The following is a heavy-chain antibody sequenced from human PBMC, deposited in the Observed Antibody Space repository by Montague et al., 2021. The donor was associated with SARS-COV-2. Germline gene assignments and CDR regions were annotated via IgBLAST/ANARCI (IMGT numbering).Heavy chain of an antibody. D-gene: IGHD4-17*01. J-gene: IGHJ5*02. V-gene: IGHV4-39*02. CDR1: GGSMNNKGYY. CDR2: VSVNFNS. CDR3: ARDPHDYGWFDP. Sequence: SETLSLTCAVSGGSMNNKGYYWVWVRQPPGKGLEWLGSVSVNFNSYYNPSLKSRVIIFLDTSKNLFSLRLESVTAADTAVYYCARDPHDYGWFDPWGQGTLVTVSS.